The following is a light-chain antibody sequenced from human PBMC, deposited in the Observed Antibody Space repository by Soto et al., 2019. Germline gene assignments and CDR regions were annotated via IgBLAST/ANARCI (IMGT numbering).Light chain of an antibody. CDR2: GAS. Sequence: EIVLAQSPGTLSLSPGDRATLSCRASQSVNNNYLAWYQQKPGQAPRLLIYGASRRATDIPDRFSGSGSGTDFTLTISRLEPEDSAVYSCQQYGSAPLTFGGGTKVEIK. J-gene: IGKJ4*01. CDR3: QQYGSAPLT. CDR1: QSVNNNY. V-gene: IGKV3-20*01.